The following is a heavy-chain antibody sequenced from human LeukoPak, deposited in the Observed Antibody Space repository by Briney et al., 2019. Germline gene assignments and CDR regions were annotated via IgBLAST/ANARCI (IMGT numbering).Heavy chain of an antibody. D-gene: IGHD3-9*01. J-gene: IGHJ3*02. CDR2: IRGKVDGGTT. Sequence: VGSLRLSCAASGLPFINAWMSWVLQAPGKGLEWVGRIRGKVDGGTTDHAAPVKGRFTISTDDSKNTLYLQMNSLKTEDTAVYYCTTVGLYNILTGHYPDSFDMWGQGTVVTVSS. CDR1: GLPFINAW. V-gene: IGHV3-15*01. CDR3: TTVGLYNILTGHYPDSFDM.